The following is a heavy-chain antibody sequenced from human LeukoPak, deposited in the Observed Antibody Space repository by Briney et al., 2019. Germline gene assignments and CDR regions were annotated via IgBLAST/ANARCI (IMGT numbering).Heavy chain of an antibody. D-gene: IGHD3-16*02. Sequence: SETLSLTCTVSGGSINDYYWSWIRQPPGKGLEWIGYIYNGGSANYNPSLKSRVAISLDTSKNQFSLKLTSVTATDTAVYYCARHVRYSYVFFDYWGQGTLVTVSS. CDR2: IYNGGSA. CDR1: GGSINDYY. V-gene: IGHV4-59*08. CDR3: ARHVRYSYVFFDY. J-gene: IGHJ4*02.